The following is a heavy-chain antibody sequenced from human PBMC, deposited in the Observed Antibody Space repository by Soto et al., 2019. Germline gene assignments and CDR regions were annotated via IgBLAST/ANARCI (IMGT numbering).Heavy chain of an antibody. J-gene: IGHJ6*02. Sequence: SVKVSCKASGFTFTSSAVQWVRQARGQRLEWIGWIVVGSGNTNYAQKFQERVTITRDMSTSTAYMELSSLRSEDTAVYYCAAETGITGTPRGMDVWGQGTTVTV. V-gene: IGHV1-58*01. CDR3: AAETGITGTPRGMDV. CDR1: GFTFTSSA. CDR2: IVVGSGNT. D-gene: IGHD1-7*01.